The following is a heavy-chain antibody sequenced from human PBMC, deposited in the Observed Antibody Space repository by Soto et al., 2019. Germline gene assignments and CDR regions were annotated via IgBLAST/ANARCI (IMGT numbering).Heavy chain of an antibody. Sequence: GVSVQVSCKAPGYTFTSYGISWVRHAPGQGLEWMGWISAYNGNTNYAQKLQGRVTMTTDTSTSTAYMELRSLRSEDTAVYYCARDERTPGTTKVNRFHYWGQGTVVT. CDR1: GYTFTSYG. CDR2: ISAYNGNT. V-gene: IGHV1-18*01. CDR3: ARDERTPGTTKVNRFHY. J-gene: IGHJ4*02. D-gene: IGHD1-1*01.